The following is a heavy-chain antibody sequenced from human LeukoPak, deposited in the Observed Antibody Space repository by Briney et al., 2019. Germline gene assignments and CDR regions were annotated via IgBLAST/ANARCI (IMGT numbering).Heavy chain of an antibody. Sequence: SETLSLTCTVSGGSISSYFWSWIRQPPGKGLEWIGYIYYSGSTNYNPSLKSRVTMSVDTSKNQFSLKLSSVAAADTAVYYCARIDRAVAGTIDYWGQGTLVTVSS. CDR1: GGSISSYF. J-gene: IGHJ4*02. CDR3: ARIDRAVAGTIDY. CDR2: IYYSGST. V-gene: IGHV4-59*08. D-gene: IGHD6-19*01.